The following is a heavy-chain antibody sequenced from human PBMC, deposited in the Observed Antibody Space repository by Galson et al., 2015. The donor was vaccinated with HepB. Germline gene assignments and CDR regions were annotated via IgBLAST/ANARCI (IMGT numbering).Heavy chain of an antibody. V-gene: IGHV3-33*06. D-gene: IGHD2-21*02. Sequence: SLRLSCAASGFTFSSYGMHWVRQAPGKGLEWVAVIWYDGSNKYYADSVKGRFTISRDNSKNTLYLQMNSLRAEDTAVYYCAKGALAYCGGDCPSDAFDIWGQGTMVTVSS. CDR2: IWYDGSNK. CDR1: GFTFSSYG. CDR3: AKGALAYCGGDCPSDAFDI. J-gene: IGHJ3*02.